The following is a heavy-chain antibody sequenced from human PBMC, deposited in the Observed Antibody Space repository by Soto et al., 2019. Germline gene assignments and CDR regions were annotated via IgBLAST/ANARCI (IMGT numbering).Heavy chain of an antibody. CDR2: ISGDNGNT. V-gene: IGHV1-18*01. D-gene: IGHD2-15*01. Sequence: QVQLVQSGAEVKKPGASVRVSCQTSAYTFTNYAVSCVRQAPGQGLEWMGWISGDNGNTIYAQKFQGRVTMTTDTSTRKAYMELRSLRSDDTAVYYCATGLLGYCSGGSCYSDSWGQGTLVIVSS. CDR1: AYTFTNYA. J-gene: IGHJ4*02. CDR3: ATGLLGYCSGGSCYSDS.